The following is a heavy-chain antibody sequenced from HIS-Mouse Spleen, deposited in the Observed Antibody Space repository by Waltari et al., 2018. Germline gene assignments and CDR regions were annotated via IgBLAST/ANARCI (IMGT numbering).Heavy chain of an antibody. Sequence: QVQLVESGGGVVQPGRSLRLSCAASGFTFSSYPMHWVRQAPGKGLEWVAVISYDGSNKYYADSVKGRFTISRDNSKNTLYLQMNSLRAEDTAVYYCARVLDSGSYEIGYWGQGTLVTVSS. J-gene: IGHJ4*02. D-gene: IGHD1-26*01. V-gene: IGHV3-30*04. CDR3: ARVLDSGSYEIGY. CDR1: GFTFSSYP. CDR2: ISYDGSNK.